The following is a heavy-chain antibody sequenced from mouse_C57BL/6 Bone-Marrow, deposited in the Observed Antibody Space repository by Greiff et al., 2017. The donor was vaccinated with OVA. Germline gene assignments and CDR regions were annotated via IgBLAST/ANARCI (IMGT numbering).Heavy chain of an antibody. D-gene: IGHD2-12*01. CDR2: IDPEDGET. Sequence: VQLKQSGAELVKPGASVTLSCTASGFNIKDYYMHWVKQRTEQGLEWIGRIDPEDGETKYAPKFQGKATITADTSSNTAYLQLSSLTSEDTAVYYCARDDGFAYWGQGTLVTVSA. V-gene: IGHV14-2*01. CDR1: GFNIKDYY. J-gene: IGHJ3*01. CDR3: ARDDGFAY.